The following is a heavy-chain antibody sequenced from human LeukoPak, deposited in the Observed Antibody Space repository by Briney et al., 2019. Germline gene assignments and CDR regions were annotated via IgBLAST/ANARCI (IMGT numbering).Heavy chain of an antibody. D-gene: IGHD3-22*01. CDR1: GFTFSSYA. CDR3: ARDLVGIVNNAFDI. J-gene: IGHJ3*02. V-gene: IGHV3-30-3*01. CDR2: ISYDGSNK. Sequence: PGGSLRLSCAASGFTFSSYAMHWVRQAPGKGLEWVAVISYDGSNKYYADSVKGRFTISRDNSKNTLYLQMNSLRAEDTAVYYCARDLVGIVNNAFDIWGQGTMVTVPS.